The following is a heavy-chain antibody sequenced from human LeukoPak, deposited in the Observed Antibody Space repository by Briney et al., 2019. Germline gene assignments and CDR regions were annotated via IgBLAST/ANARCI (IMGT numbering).Heavy chain of an antibody. CDR2: IGGSGGST. Sequence: GGSLRLSCAASGFTFSSYAMHWVRQAPGKGLEWVSAIGGSGGSTDYAESVKGRFTISRDDSRNTLFLQMKSLRAEDTAVYYCAKEGCTSTRCYTNCWGQGTLVTVSS. J-gene: IGHJ4*02. D-gene: IGHD2-2*02. V-gene: IGHV3-23*01. CDR3: AKEGCTSTRCYTNC. CDR1: GFTFSSYA.